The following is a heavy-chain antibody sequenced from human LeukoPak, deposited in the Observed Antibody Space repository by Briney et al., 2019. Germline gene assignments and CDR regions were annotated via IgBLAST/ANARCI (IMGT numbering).Heavy chain of an antibody. CDR1: GGSISNHY. Sequence: SETLSLTCTVSGGSISNHYWSWIRQPPGRGLEWIGHIHYSGSTNYNPSLKSRVTISADTSKNQFTLKLSSVTAADTAVYYCARHPDIAVVRDGFDPWGQGTLVTVSS. V-gene: IGHV4-59*08. D-gene: IGHD2-2*01. J-gene: IGHJ5*02. CDR3: ARHPDIAVVRDGFDP. CDR2: IHYSGST.